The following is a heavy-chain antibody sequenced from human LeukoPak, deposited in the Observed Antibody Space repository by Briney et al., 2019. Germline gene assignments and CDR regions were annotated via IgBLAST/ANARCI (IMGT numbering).Heavy chain of an antibody. V-gene: IGHV4-4*07. CDR1: GGSFSNYY. Sequence: SETLSLTCTVSGGSFSNYYWSWIRQPAGKGLEWIGRIHASGSTDYNPSLKSRVTMSVDTSKNQFSLKVNSVTAADTAVYYCARSPAVVTSDFDYWGQGTLVTVSS. CDR3: ARSPAVVTSDFDY. CDR2: IHASGST. J-gene: IGHJ4*02. D-gene: IGHD4-23*01.